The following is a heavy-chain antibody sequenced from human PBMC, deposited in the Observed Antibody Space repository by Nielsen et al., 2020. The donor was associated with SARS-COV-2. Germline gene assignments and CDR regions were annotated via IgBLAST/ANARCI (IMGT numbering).Heavy chain of an antibody. J-gene: IGHJ3*02. CDR2: IYSGGST. D-gene: IGHD2-2*01. V-gene: IGHV3-53*01. CDR3: ARDMGFGYCSSTSCYADAFDI. Sequence: VRQAPGKGLEWVSVIYSGGSTYYADSVKGRFTISRDNSKNTLYLQMNSLRAEDTAVYYCARDMGFGYCSSTSCYADAFDIWGQGTMVTVSS.